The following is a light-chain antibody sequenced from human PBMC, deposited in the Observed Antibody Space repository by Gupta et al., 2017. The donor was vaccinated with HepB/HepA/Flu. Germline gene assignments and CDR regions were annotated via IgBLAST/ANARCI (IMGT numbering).Light chain of an antibody. CDR1: QSIGIW. CDR3: QNKNSSSAI. V-gene: IGKV1-5*03. Sequence: DIHMTQSPSTLSAFVVDRVTITCRASQSIGIWLAWYQQKPGEAPKVLIYKASTGESGVPSRFSGSGYGTEFTLTISSRQADDFANYYCQNKNSSSAIFGQGTKLDI. J-gene: IGKJ2*01. CDR2: KAS.